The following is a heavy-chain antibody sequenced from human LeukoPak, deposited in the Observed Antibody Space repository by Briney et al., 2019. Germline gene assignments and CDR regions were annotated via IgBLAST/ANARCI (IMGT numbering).Heavy chain of an antibody. D-gene: IGHD3-10*01. J-gene: IGHJ4*02. CDR2: INPNSGGT. Sequence: ASVKVPCKASGYRFTGYHIHWARQAPGQGLEWMGWINPNSGGTNYAQKFQGRVTMTRDTSVSTAYMEVSRLRSDDTAVYFCARDRRGYYDSGSYYPLIWGQGTLVTVSS. CDR3: ARDRRGYYDSGSYYPLI. CDR1: GYRFTGYH. V-gene: IGHV1-2*02.